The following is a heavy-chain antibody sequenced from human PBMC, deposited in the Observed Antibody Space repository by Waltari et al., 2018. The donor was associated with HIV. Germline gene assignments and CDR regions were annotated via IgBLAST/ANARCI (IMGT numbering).Heavy chain of an antibody. CDR1: GYSISSGYH. CDR3: ARDGATTVVTPLDS. J-gene: IGHJ4*02. V-gene: IGHV4-38-2*02. D-gene: IGHD4-17*01. CDR2: IYHNGST. Sequence: QVLLQESGPGLVKPSKTLSLTCTVSGYSISSGYHWGWLRQPPGKGLEWIANIYHNGSTYFNPSLKSRVSVSVDTSKNQFSLKLTSVTAADTAVYYCARDGATTVVTPLDSWGQGILVTVSS.